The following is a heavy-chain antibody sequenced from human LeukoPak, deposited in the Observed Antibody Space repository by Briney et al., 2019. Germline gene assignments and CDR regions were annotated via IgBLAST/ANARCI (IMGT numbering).Heavy chain of an antibody. CDR2: INPNSGGT. J-gene: IGHJ6*02. V-gene: IGHV1-2*02. Sequence: ASVKVSCKASGYTFTGYYMHWVRQAPGQGLEWMGWINPNSGGTAYAQKFQGRVTMTRDTSISTAYMELSSLKSDDTAIYYCARGTTRYGLDVWGQGTTVTVSS. CDR3: ARGTTRYGLDV. D-gene: IGHD4-17*01. CDR1: GYTFTGYY.